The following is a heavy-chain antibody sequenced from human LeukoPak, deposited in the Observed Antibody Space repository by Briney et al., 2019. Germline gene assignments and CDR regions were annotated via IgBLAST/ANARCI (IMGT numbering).Heavy chain of an antibody. D-gene: IGHD3-16*02. CDR2: INHSGST. CDR1: GGSISSSKW. Sequence: AETLSLTCAVSGGSISSSKWWSWVRQPPGKGLEWIGEINHSGSTNYNPSLKSRVTISVDTSKNQFSLKLSSVTAADTAVYYCARVPAGVIGMKDAFDIWGQGTMVTVSS. CDR3: ARVPAGVIGMKDAFDI. V-gene: IGHV4-4*02. J-gene: IGHJ3*02.